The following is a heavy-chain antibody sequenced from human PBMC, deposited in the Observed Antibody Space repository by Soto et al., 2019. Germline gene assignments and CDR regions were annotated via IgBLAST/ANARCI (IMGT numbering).Heavy chain of an antibody. J-gene: IGHJ4*02. CDR2: ISGSGGST. Sequence: GGPLRLSCAASGFTFSSYAMSWVRQAPGKGLEWVSAISGSGGSTYYADSVKGRFTISRDNSKNTLYLQMNSLRAEDTAVYYCAKDDLSGSYNYWGQGTLVTVSS. CDR3: AKDDLSGSYNY. V-gene: IGHV3-23*01. D-gene: IGHD1-26*01. CDR1: GFTFSSYA.